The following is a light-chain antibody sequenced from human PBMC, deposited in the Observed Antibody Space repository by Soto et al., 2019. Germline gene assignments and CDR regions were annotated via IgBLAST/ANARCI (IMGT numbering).Light chain of an antibody. CDR2: GPT. CDR3: QSYDGASRI. V-gene: IGLV1-40*01. Sequence: QSVLTQPPSVSGAPGQRVTISCTGTASNIGADYAVHWYQQLPGAAPKLLIQGPTARPSGVPDRFSGSKPGTSASLAISALQPEDEGHYYCQSYDGASRIFGGGTKLTVL. J-gene: IGLJ2*01. CDR1: ASNIGADYA.